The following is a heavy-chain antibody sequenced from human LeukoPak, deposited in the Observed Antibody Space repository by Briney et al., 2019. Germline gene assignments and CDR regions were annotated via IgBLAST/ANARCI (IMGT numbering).Heavy chain of an antibody. Sequence: ASVKVSCKVFGYTFNSYGISWVRQAPGQGLEWMGWISAYNGNTNYAPKLQGRVTVTTDTSTSTAYMELRSLRSDDTAVYYCARMERYYDILTGAMDVWGKGTTVTVSS. CDR2: ISAYNGNT. D-gene: IGHD3-9*01. J-gene: IGHJ6*04. CDR3: ARMERYYDILTGAMDV. V-gene: IGHV1-18*04. CDR1: GYTFNSYG.